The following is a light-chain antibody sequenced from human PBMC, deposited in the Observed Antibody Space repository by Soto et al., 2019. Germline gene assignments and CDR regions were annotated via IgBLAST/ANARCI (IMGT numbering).Light chain of an antibody. CDR3: QQYNNWPPA. CDR1: QSVRSN. J-gene: IGKJ1*01. Sequence: DILMTQSPATLSVSPGERATLSCRASQSVRSNLAWYQQKPGQAPRLLIYGISTRATGIPIRLSGSGSGTEFTLTISSLQSEDFAVYYCQQYNNWPPAFGQGTKVDI. V-gene: IGKV3-15*01. CDR2: GIS.